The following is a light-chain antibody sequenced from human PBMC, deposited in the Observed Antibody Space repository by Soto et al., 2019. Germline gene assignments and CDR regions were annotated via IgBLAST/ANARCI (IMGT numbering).Light chain of an antibody. V-gene: IGLV2-14*01. J-gene: IGLJ1*01. CDR1: SSDVGGYNY. Sequence: QSVLTQPASVSGSPGQSIAISCTGTSSDVGGYNYVSWYQQHPGKAPKLMIYDVTNRPSGVSSRFSGSKSGNTASLTISGLQAEDKADYYCSSYTSSSTRVFGTGTKVTVL. CDR3: SSYTSSSTRV. CDR2: DVT.